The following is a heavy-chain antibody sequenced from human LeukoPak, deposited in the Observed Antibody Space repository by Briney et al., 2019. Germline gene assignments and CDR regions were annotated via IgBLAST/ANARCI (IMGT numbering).Heavy chain of an antibody. D-gene: IGHD1-26*01. CDR1: GFTFSSYR. V-gene: IGHV3-7*01. J-gene: IGHJ4*02. Sequence: GGSLRLSCAASGFTFSSYRMSWVRQAPGKGLEWVANIKQDGSEKYYVDSVKGRFTISRDNAKNSLYLQMNSLRAEDTAVYYCARIIVGATGIDYWGQGTLVTVSS. CDR2: IKQDGSEK. CDR3: ARIIVGATGIDY.